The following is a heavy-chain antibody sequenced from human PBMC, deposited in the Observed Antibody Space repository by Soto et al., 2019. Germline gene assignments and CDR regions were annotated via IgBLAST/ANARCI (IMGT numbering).Heavy chain of an antibody. Sequence: EVQLVESGGGLVQPGGSLKLSCAASGFTFSGSAMHWIRQASGKGLVWVGRIRSKANSYATAYAASVKGRFTISRDDSKNTAYRRMNSLKTEDTAVYYCTAMATYWGQGTLVTVSS. V-gene: IGHV3-73*02. CDR3: TAMATY. J-gene: IGHJ4*02. D-gene: IGHD5-18*01. CDR2: IRSKANSYAT. CDR1: GFTFSGSA.